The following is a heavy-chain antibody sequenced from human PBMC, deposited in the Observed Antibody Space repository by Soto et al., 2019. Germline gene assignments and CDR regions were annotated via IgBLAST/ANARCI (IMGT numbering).Heavy chain of an antibody. D-gene: IGHD1-26*01. CDR3: ATSRSTGHPALFDY. CDR1: GGSISSGDYY. CDR2: IYYSGSS. J-gene: IGHJ4*02. Sequence: SETLSLTCAVSGGSISSGDYYWTWIRQHPGKGLEWIGYIYYSGSSRYNTSLKSRLNISVDTSKNQFSLKLTSVTAADTAVYYCATSRSTGHPALFDYWGQGTLVTVSS. V-gene: IGHV4-31*11.